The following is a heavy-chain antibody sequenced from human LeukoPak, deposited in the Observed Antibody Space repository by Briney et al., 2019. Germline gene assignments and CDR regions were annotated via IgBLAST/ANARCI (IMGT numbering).Heavy chain of an antibody. CDR2: INSDGSST. J-gene: IGHJ4*02. CDR1: GFTFSSYW. V-gene: IGHV3-74*01. Sequence: GGSLRLSCTASGFTFSSYWMHWVRQAPGKGLVWVSRINSDGSSTSYADSVKGRFTISRDNAKNTLYLQMNSLRAEDTAVYYCVKKLRYYYDSSGFDYWGQGTLVTVSS. CDR3: VKKLRYYYDSSGFDY. D-gene: IGHD3-22*01.